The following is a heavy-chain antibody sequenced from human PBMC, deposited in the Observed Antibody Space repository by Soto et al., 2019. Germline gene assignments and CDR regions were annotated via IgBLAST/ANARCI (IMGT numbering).Heavy chain of an antibody. V-gene: IGHV1-3*04. CDR1: GYDFSSYA. Sequence: GASVKVSCKTSGYDFSSYAMHWVRQAPGQRLEWMGWINIGSGRTEYSQNLQDRITITRDTSASTVYMDLSSLKSEDTSVYFCVRDGGDCGYRLTYYYYM. J-gene: IGHJ6*03. D-gene: IGHD2-21*02. CDR3: VRDGGDCGYRLTYYYYM. CDR2: INIGSGRT.